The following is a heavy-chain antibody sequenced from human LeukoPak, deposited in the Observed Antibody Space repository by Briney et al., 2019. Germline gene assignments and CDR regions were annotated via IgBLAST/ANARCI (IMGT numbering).Heavy chain of an antibody. CDR2: ISGSGGST. CDR3: ATPPYYYDSSGSHDY. V-gene: IGHV3-23*01. CDR1: GFTFSSYG. Sequence: GGSLRLSCAASGFTFSSYGMSWVRQAPGKGLEWVSAISGSGGSTYYADSVKGRFTISRDNSKNTLYLQMNSLRAEGTAVYYCATPPYYYDSSGSHDYWGQGTLVTVSS. D-gene: IGHD3-22*01. J-gene: IGHJ4*02.